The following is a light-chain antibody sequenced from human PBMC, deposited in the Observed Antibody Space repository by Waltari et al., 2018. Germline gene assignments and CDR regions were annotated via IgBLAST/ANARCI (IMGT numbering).Light chain of an antibody. J-gene: IGLJ2*01. CDR1: SSDIGGYNY. V-gene: IGLV2-14*03. CDR2: DVS. CDR3: SSYIDSSTLEL. Sequence: QSALTQPASVSGSPGQSITISCTGTSSDIGGYNYVSWYQQFPGKAPKLIIYDVSNRPSGVSSRVSGSKSGNTASLTISGLQAEDEANYYCSSYIDSSTLELFGGGTSLTVL.